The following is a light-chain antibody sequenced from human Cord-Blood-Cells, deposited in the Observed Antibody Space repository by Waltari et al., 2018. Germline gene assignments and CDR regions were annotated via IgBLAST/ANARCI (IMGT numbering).Light chain of an antibody. CDR2: DVS. Sequence: QSALTQPASVSGSPGQPITIPCTGPSSDVGGINFVSWYQQHPGKAPKLMIYDVSNRPSGVSNRFSGSKSGNTASLTISGLQAEDEADYYCSSYTSSSTNWVFGGGTKLTVL. CDR1: SSDVGGINF. J-gene: IGLJ3*02. V-gene: IGLV2-14*03. CDR3: SSYTSSSTNWV.